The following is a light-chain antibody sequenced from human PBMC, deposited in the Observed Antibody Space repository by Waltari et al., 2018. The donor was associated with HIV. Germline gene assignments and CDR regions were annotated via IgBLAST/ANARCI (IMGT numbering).Light chain of an antibody. CDR1: HDISNY. Sequence: DIQMTQSPSSLSASVGDRVTITCRASHDISNYLAWFQQKPGEAPKSLIYAASTLQSGVPSKFRGSGSETYFTLTINSLQSEDSATYDCQQYKGYPLTFGQGTRLEIK. V-gene: IGKV1-16*02. J-gene: IGKJ5*01. CDR3: QQYKGYPLT. CDR2: AAS.